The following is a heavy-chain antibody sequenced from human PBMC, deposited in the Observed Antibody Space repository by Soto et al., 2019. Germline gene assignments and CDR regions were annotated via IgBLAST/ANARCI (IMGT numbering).Heavy chain of an antibody. CDR3: AKDREETCSGSSCCLNY. CDR1: GGSFSGYY. J-gene: IGHJ4*02. Sequence: SETLSLTCAVYGGSFSGYYWSWIRQPPGKGLEWFGEINHSGSTNYNPSLKSRVTISVDTSKNTLYLQMNSLRAEDAAVYFCAKDREETCSGSSCCLNYWGQGTLVTVSS. CDR2: INHSGST. D-gene: IGHD2-15*01. V-gene: IGHV4-34*01.